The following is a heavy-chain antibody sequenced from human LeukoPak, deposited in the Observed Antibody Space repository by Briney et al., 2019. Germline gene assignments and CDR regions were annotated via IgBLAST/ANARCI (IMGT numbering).Heavy chain of an antibody. D-gene: IGHD3-10*01. CDR2: ISAYNGNT. CDR3: ARYRSTMVRGVTNNWFDP. Sequence: ASVKVSCKASGYTFTSYGISWVRQAPGQGLEWMGWISAYNGNTNYAQKLQGRVTMTTDTSTSTAYMELRSLRSDDTAVYYCARYRSTMVRGVTNNWFDPWGQGTLVTVSS. J-gene: IGHJ5*02. CDR1: GYTFTSYG. V-gene: IGHV1-18*01.